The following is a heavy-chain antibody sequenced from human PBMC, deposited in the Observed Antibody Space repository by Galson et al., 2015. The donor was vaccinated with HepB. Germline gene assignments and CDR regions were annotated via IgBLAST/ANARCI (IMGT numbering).Heavy chain of an antibody. J-gene: IGHJ4*02. CDR3: ARGGAVAGTSFPN. V-gene: IGHV3-21*01. CDR1: GFTFSSYS. Sequence: SLRLSCAASGFTFSSYSMNWVRQAPGKGLEWVSSISSSSSYIYYADSVKGRFTISRDNAKNSLYLQMNSLRAEDTAVYYCARGGAVAGTSFPNWGQGTLVTVSS. D-gene: IGHD6-19*01. CDR2: ISSSSSYI.